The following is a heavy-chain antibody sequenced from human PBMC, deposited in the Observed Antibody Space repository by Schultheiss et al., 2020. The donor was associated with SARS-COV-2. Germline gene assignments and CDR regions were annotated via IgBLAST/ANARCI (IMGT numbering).Heavy chain of an antibody. V-gene: IGHV4-59*11. CDR1: GDSISTHF. CDR2: IYYSGST. J-gene: IGHJ6*02. CDR3: ARGVAVAGHYYYYGMDV. D-gene: IGHD6-19*01. Sequence: SETLSLTCAVSGDSISTHFWSWIRQPPGKGLEWIGYIYYSGSTNYNPSLKSRVTISVDTSKNQFSLKLSSVTAADTAVYYCARGVAVAGHYYYYGMDVWGQGTTVTVSS.